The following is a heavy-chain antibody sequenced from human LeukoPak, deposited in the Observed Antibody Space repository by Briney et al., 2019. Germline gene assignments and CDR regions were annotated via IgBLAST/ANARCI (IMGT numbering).Heavy chain of an antibody. CDR2: IKEDGTQK. V-gene: IGHV3-7*01. J-gene: IGHJ4*02. CDR3: AKTGERDY. CDR1: GFTFNKSW. Sequence: GRSLRLSCAASGFTFNKSWMSWVRQAPGKGPEWLANIKEDGTQKYYVDSVRGRFTISRDNAENSLYLQMNSLRDEDTAVIYCAKTGERDYWGRGTLVTVSS. D-gene: IGHD7-27*01.